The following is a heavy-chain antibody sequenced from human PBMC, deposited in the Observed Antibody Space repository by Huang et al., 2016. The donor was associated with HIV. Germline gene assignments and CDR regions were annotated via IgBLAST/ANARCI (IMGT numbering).Heavy chain of an antibody. CDR1: GGSISTHY. CDR3: ARDHHDFWRGYRRMYFFDH. CDR2: IDYSGST. J-gene: IGHJ4*01. V-gene: IGHV4-59*11. D-gene: IGHD3-3*01. Sequence: QVQLQESGPGLVKPSETLSLTCPVSGGSISTHYWRWIRQPPVKGLAWIGSIDYSGSTNDSPSRKSRVTILLDTSKNQFSLRVNSVTAADTAMYYCARDHHDFWRGYRRMYFFDHWGQEPWSPSPQ.